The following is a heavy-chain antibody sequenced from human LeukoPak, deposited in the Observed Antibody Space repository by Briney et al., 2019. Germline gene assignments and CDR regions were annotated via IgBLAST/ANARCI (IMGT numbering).Heavy chain of an antibody. CDR3: AKDLWGIAVAGTIDY. J-gene: IGHJ4*02. V-gene: IGHV3-23*01. Sequence: QPGGALRLSCASSCFSISSYALNWVRQAPGKGLEWVSSISGSGGSTYYADSVKGRFTISRDNSKNTLYLQMNSLRAEDTAVYYCAKDLWGIAVAGTIDYWGQGTLVTVSS. D-gene: IGHD6-13*01. CDR2: ISGSGGST. CDR1: CFSISSYA.